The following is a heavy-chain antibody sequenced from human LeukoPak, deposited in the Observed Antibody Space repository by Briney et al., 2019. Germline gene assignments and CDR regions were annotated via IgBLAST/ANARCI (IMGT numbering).Heavy chain of an antibody. D-gene: IGHD2-2*02. J-gene: IGHJ4*02. CDR3: AKEGAGYCSSTTCYNDIAY. Sequence: GGSLRLSCAASGFTFSTYAMSWVRQAPGKGLEWVSAISDSGGSTYYADSVKGRFTISRGNSKNTLYLQMNSLRAEDTAVYYCAKEGAGYCSSTTCYNDIAYWGQGTLVTVSS. CDR2: ISDSGGST. CDR1: GFTFSTYA. V-gene: IGHV3-23*01.